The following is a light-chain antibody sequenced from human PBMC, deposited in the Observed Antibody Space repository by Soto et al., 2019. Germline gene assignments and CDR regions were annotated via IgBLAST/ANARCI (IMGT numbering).Light chain of an antibody. CDR2: GVT. Sequence: SVLTQPASVSGSPGQSITISCTGTSSDVGAYYSVSWYQHHPGKAPKLIIYGVTNRPSGVSNRFSGSKSGNTASLTISGLRAEDEADYHCSSYTSGSSHYVFGTGTKVTVL. CDR1: SSDVGAYYS. V-gene: IGLV2-14*01. J-gene: IGLJ1*01. CDR3: SSYTSGSSHYV.